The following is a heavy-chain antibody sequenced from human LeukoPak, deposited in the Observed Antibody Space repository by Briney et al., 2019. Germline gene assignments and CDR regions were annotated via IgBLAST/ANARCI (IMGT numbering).Heavy chain of an antibody. Sequence: PGGSLRLSCAASGFTFSSYSMNWVRQAPGKGLEWVAVISYDGSNKYYADSVKGRFTISRDNSKNTLYLQMNSLRAEDTALYYCARVGYYGSGSYSAFLDYWGQGTLVTVSS. CDR2: ISYDGSNK. D-gene: IGHD3-10*01. V-gene: IGHV3-30*03. J-gene: IGHJ4*02. CDR3: ARVGYYGSGSYSAFLDY. CDR1: GFTFSSYS.